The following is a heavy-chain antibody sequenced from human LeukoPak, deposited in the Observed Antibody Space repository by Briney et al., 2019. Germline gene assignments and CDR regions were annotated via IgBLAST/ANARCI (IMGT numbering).Heavy chain of an antibody. Sequence: GGSLRLSRAASGFIFSHYGFHWVRQAPGKGLEWVAVIWSDGSNEFYGDSVKGRFAISRDDSQKTVFLHMNSLRVEDTAIYFCARDAQRGFDYSNSLRYWGQGILVTVSS. CDR3: ARDAQRGFDYSNSLRY. CDR1: GFIFSHYG. J-gene: IGHJ4*02. CDR2: IWSDGSNE. V-gene: IGHV3-33*01. D-gene: IGHD4-11*01.